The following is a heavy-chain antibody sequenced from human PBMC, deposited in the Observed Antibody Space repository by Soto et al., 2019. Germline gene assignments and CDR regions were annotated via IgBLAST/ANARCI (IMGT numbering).Heavy chain of an antibody. CDR1: GPTFIAYY. CDR3: ARVSVDVPE. D-gene: IGHD5-12*01. V-gene: IGHV1-2*02. J-gene: IGHJ4*02. Sequence: QLVQSGAEVKKPGASVRVSCKTSGPTFIAYYIHWVRQAPGQGLEWMGWIDPKSGGTTYEQKFLGRVTMTRDTSINTVYMDLNRRTSDDTAVYYCARVSVDVPEWGQGTLITVSS. CDR2: IDPKSGGT.